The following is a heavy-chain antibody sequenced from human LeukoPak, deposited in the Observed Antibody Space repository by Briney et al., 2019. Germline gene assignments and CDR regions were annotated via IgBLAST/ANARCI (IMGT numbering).Heavy chain of an antibody. J-gene: IGHJ4*02. CDR1: GFTFDDYG. V-gene: IGHV3-20*04. CDR2: INWNGGST. Sequence: PGGCLRLSCAASGFTFDDYGMSWVRQAPGKGLEWVSGINWNGGSTGYGDSVKGRFTIPRDNAKNSLYLQMNSLRAEDTALYYCARVASHYCSSTSCYPFDYWGQGTLVTVSS. CDR3: ARVASHYCSSTSCYPFDY. D-gene: IGHD2-2*01.